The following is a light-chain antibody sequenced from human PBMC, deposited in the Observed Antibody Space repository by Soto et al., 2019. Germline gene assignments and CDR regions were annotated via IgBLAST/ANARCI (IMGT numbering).Light chain of an antibody. CDR2: DVN. V-gene: IGLV2-14*03. J-gene: IGLJ2*01. Sequence: QSVLTQPASVSGSPGQSITISCTGTSSDVGGYKYVSWYQHHPGKAPKLMIYDVNNRPSGVSNRFSGSKSGNTASLTISGLQAEDEADYYCSSYTSSSPRVFGGGTKVTVL. CDR1: SSDVGGYKY. CDR3: SSYTSSSPRV.